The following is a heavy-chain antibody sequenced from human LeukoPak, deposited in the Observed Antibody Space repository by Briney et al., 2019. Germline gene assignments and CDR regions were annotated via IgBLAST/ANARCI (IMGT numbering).Heavy chain of an antibody. Sequence: GASVKVSCKASRGTFSNYAISWVRQAPGQGLEWMGGIIPIFGTANFAQKFQGRVTITADESTSTAYMELSSLRSDDTAVYYCASGYYSGSYGIWGQGTMVTVSS. J-gene: IGHJ3*02. CDR1: RGTFSNYA. D-gene: IGHD1-26*01. CDR2: IIPIFGTA. CDR3: ASGYYSGSYGI. V-gene: IGHV1-69*13.